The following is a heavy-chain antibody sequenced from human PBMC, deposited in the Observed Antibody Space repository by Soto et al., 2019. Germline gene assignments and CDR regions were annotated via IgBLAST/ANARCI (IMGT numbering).Heavy chain of an antibody. D-gene: IGHD5-18*01. CDR3: ARTWDSYGYVGADY. J-gene: IGHJ4*02. V-gene: IGHV1-3*01. Sequence: QVQLVQSGAEVKKPGASVKVACKASGSTFTSYAMHWVRQAPGQRLEWMGWINAGNGNTKYSQKFQGRVTITRDTSASTAYMELSSLRSEDTAVYYCARTWDSYGYVGADYWGQGTLVTVSS. CDR2: INAGNGNT. CDR1: GSTFTSYA.